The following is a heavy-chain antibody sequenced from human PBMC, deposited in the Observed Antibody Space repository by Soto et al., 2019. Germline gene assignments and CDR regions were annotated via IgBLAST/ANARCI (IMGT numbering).Heavy chain of an antibody. V-gene: IGHV3-30-3*01. CDR2: ISYDGSNK. D-gene: IGHD3-10*01. CDR3: ARDRSRYGSGKVKDY. Sequence: QVQLVESGGGVVQPGRSLRLSCAASGFTFSSYAMHWVRQAPGKGLEWVAVISYDGSNKYYADSVKGRFTISRDNSKNTLYLQMNSLRAEDTAVYYCARDRSRYGSGKVKDYWGQGTLVTVSS. J-gene: IGHJ4*02. CDR1: GFTFSSYA.